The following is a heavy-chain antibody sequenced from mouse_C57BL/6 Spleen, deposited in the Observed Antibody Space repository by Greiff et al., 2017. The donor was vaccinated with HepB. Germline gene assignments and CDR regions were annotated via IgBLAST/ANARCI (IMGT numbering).Heavy chain of an antibody. J-gene: IGHJ2*01. CDR2: IYPRDGST. V-gene: IGHV1-85*01. Sequence: VQLQQSGPELVKPGASVKLSCKASGYTFTSYDINWVKQRPGQGLEWIGWIYPRDGSTTYNEKFKGKATLTVDTSSSTAYMELHSLTSEDSAVYFCARRANWPGDFDYWGQGTTLTVSS. CDR3: ARRANWPGDFDY. CDR1: GYTFTSYD. D-gene: IGHD4-1*01.